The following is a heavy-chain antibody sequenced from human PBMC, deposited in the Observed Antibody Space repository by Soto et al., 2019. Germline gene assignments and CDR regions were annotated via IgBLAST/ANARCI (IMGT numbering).Heavy chain of an antibody. V-gene: IGHV3-35*01. CDR1: GFTFSNSD. D-gene: IGHD2-15*01. CDR2: VSWNGSRT. Sequence: GGSLRLSCAASGFTFSNSDMNWVRQAPGKGLEWVSGVSWNGSRTHYADSVKGRFIISRDNSRNFLYQQMNSLRPEDMAVYYCVRKETYCSGGRCYSFDYWGQGSLVPV. J-gene: IGHJ4*02. CDR3: VRKETYCSGGRCYSFDY.